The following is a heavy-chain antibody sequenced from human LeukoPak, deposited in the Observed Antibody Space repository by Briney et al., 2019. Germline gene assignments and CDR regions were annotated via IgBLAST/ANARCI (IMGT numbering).Heavy chain of an antibody. CDR3: ARHKISYSSSSDFDY. CDR2: IYPGDSDT. Sequence: GESLKISCKGPGYSFTSYWIGWVRQMPGKGLEWMGIIYPGDSDTRYSPSFQGQVTISADKSISTAYLQWSSLKASDTAMYYCARHKISYSSSSDFDYWGQGTLVTVSS. V-gene: IGHV5-51*01. J-gene: IGHJ4*02. CDR1: GYSFTSYW. D-gene: IGHD6-6*01.